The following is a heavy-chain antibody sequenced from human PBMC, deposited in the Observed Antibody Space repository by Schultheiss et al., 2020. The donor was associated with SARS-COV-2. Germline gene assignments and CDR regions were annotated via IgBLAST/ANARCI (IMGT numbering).Heavy chain of an antibody. V-gene: IGHV4-39*01. CDR2: IYYSGST. CDR1: GCSISSSNYY. D-gene: IGHD6-6*01. Sequence: GSLRLSCTVSGCSISSSNYYWGWIRQPPGKGLEWIGSIYYSGSTYYNPSLKSRVIISVDTSKNQFSLKLSSVTAADTAVYYCARHGVLPYSSSSTSFDYWVQGALVTVSS. CDR3: ARHGVLPYSSSSTSFDY. J-gene: IGHJ4*02.